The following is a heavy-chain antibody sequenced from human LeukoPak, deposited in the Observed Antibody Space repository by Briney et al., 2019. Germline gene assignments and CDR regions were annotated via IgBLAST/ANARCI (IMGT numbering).Heavy chain of an antibody. J-gene: IGHJ6*03. CDR3: AKGSTFYYDSSVYYFYIDV. CDR1: GFTYSNYA. D-gene: IGHD3-22*01. Sequence: GGSLRLSCAASGFTYSNYAMSWVRQAPGKGLEWVSFISGSCISTYYADSVKGQFIISRDNSRNTLYLQMDSLRSEDTAVYYCAKGSTFYYDSSVYYFYIDVWGKGTTVTVSS. CDR2: ISGSCIST. V-gene: IGHV3-23*01.